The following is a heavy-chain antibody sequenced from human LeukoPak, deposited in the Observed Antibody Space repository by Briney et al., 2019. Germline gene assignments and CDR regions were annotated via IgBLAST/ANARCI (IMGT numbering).Heavy chain of an antibody. CDR2: SCRDWMST. D-gene: IGHD2-15*01. CDR1: GFTFSSYW. J-gene: IGHJ3*02. V-gene: IGHV3-74*01. CDR3: ARILYGGAFDI. Sequence: GGSLRLSCAAPGFTFSSYWVPSVRQAPAKVLVWVSRSCRDWMSTSCADSVKGRFTISRDNAKNTLYLQMDSLRAEGTAVYYCARILYGGAFDIWGQGTMVTVSS.